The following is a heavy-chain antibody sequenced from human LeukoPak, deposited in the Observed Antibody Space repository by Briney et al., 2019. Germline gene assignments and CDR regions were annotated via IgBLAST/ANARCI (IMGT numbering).Heavy chain of an antibody. J-gene: IGHJ5*02. D-gene: IGHD3-10*01. V-gene: IGHV5-51*01. CDR2: INPDDSDT. CDR3: ARRAYGSGHNYFDT. CDR1: GSRFTSHW. Sequence: GASLKISCKGSGSRFTSHWIGGVRQMPGKGLEWMGIINPDDSDTRYSPSFQGQVTFSADKSISTAYLYWSSLKASDTAMYYCARRAYGSGHNYFDTWGEGALVTVSS.